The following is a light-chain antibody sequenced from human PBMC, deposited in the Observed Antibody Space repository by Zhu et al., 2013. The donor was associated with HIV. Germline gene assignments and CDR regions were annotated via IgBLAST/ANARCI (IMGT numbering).Light chain of an antibody. Sequence: EIVLTQSPATLSLSPGERATLSCRASQSVSSNLAWYQQKPGQAPRLLIYGASTRATGIPARFSGGGSGTEFTLTITSLQSEDFAVYYCQQYNNWPPTFGGGTKVEIK. J-gene: IGKJ4*01. CDR3: QQYNNWPPT. CDR2: GAS. CDR1: QSVSSN. V-gene: IGKV3-15*01.